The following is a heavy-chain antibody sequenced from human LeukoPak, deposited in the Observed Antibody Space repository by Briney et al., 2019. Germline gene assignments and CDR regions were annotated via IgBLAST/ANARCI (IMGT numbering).Heavy chain of an antibody. CDR2: IYYSGST. D-gene: IGHD1-26*01. CDR1: GGSIRNY. Sequence: PAETLSLTCTVSGGSIRNYWSWIRQPPGKGLEWIGYIYYSGSTNFNPSLKSRVTISIDTSKNQFSLKLSSVTAADTAVYYCAAGGSSLDYWGQGTLVTVSP. J-gene: IGHJ4*02. CDR3: AAGGSSLDY. V-gene: IGHV4-59*01.